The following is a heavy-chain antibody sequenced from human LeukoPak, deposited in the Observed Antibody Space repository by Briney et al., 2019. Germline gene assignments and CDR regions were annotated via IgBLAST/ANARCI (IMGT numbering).Heavy chain of an antibody. CDR3: ARETSSGYYFDY. J-gene: IGHJ4*02. CDR2: ISYDGSNK. V-gene: IGHV3-30-3*01. CDR1: GFTFSSYA. Sequence: PGGSLRLSCAASGFTFSSYAMSWVRQAPGKGLEWVAVISYDGSNKYYADSVKGRFTISRDNSKNTLYLQMNSLRAEDTAVYYCARETSSGYYFDYWGQGTLVTVSS. D-gene: IGHD3-22*01.